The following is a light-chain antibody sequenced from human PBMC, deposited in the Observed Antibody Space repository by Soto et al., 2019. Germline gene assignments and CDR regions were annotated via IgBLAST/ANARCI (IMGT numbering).Light chain of an antibody. Sequence: DVVMTHSPLSLPVTLGQPASISCRSSQSLVYSDGNTYLNWFQQRPGQSPRRLIYKVSNRDSGVPDRFSGSGSGTDFTLTISGLQSEDFAVYYCNQYDDGPYTFGQGTKVDXK. CDR1: QSLVYSDGNTY. J-gene: IGKJ2*01. V-gene: IGKV2-30*01. CDR2: KVS. CDR3: NQYDDGPYT.